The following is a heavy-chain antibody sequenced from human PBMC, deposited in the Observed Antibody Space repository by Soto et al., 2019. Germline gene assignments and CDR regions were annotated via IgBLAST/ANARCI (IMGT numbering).Heavy chain of an antibody. Sequence: SVKVSCKASGFTFTSSAMQWVRQARGQRLEWIGWIVVGSGNTNYAQKFQERVTITRDMSTSTAYMELSSLRSEDTAVYYCAKSIAARRELGYYYYYMDVWGKGTTVTVSS. CDR1: GFTFTSSA. J-gene: IGHJ6*03. V-gene: IGHV1-58*02. CDR3: AKSIAARRELGYYYYYMDV. CDR2: IVVGSGNT. D-gene: IGHD6-6*01.